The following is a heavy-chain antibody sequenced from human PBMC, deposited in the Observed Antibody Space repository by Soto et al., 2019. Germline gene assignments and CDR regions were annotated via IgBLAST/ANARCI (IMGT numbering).Heavy chain of an antibody. J-gene: IGHJ6*03. Sequence: SETLSLTCTVSGGSISSYYWSWIRQPPGKGLEWIGYIYYSGSTNYNPSLKSRVTISVDTSKNQFSLKLSSVTAADTAVYYCARDSGRITMVRGVIQPERYYYYYMDVWGKGTTVTVSS. D-gene: IGHD3-10*01. CDR3: ARDSGRITMVRGVIQPERYYYYYMDV. CDR1: GGSISSYY. V-gene: IGHV4-59*01. CDR2: IYYSGST.